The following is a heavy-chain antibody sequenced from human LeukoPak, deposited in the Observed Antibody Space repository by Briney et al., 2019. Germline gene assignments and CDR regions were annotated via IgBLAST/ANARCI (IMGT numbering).Heavy chain of an antibody. V-gene: IGHV4-31*03. CDR2: IYYSGST. D-gene: IGHD2-2*02. Sequence: SETLSLTCTVSGGSISSGGYYWSWIRQHPGKGLEWIGYIYYSGSTYYNPSLKSRVTISVDTSKNQFSLKLSSVTAADTAVYYCARVDGCSSTSCYMGFDYWGQGTLVTVSS. CDR1: GGSISSGGYY. J-gene: IGHJ4*02. CDR3: ARVDGCSSTSCYMGFDY.